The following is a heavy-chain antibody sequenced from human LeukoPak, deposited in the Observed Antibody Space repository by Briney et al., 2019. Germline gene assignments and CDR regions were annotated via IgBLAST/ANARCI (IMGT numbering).Heavy chain of an antibody. CDR2: IYPGDSDT. CDR3: ASSPGEMASQNPVYFDY. Sequence: GESLKISCKGSGYSFTSYWIGWVRQMPGKGLEWMGIIYPGDSDTRYSPSFQGQVTISADKSISTAYLQWSSLKASDTAMYYCASSPGEMASQNPVYFDYWGQGTLVTVSS. CDR1: GYSFTSYW. J-gene: IGHJ4*02. V-gene: IGHV5-51*01. D-gene: IGHD5-24*01.